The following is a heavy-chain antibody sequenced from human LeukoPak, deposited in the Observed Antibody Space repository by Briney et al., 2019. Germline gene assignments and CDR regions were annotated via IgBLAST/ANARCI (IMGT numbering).Heavy chain of an antibody. CDR3: ARSLDY. CDR1: GFTFSNSG. J-gene: IGHJ4*02. CDR2: INKDGSEK. Sequence: GGSLRLSCAASGFTFSNSGKNWVRQAPGKGLEWVANINKDGSEKYYVDSVKGRFTISRDNAKNSLYLQMNNLRAEDTAVFYCARSLDYWGQGTLVTVSS. V-gene: IGHV3-7*03.